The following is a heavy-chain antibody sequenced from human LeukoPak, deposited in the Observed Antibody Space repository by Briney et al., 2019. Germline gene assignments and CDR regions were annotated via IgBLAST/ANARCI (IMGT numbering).Heavy chain of an antibody. Sequence: QPGRSLRLSCAASGFTFSSYAMHWVRQAPGKGLEWVAVISYDGSNKYYADSVKGRFTISRDNSKNTLYLQMNSLRAEDTAVYYCAREMATIPCFDYWGQGTLVTVSS. J-gene: IGHJ4*02. CDR2: ISYDGSNK. CDR3: AREMATIPCFDY. CDR1: GFTFSSYA. D-gene: IGHD5-24*01. V-gene: IGHV3-30-3*01.